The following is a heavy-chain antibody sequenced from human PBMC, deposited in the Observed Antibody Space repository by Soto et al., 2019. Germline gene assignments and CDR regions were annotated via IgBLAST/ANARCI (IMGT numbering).Heavy chain of an antibody. J-gene: IGHJ4*02. V-gene: IGHV3-23*01. D-gene: IGHD6-13*01. CDR3: AKDQGSSWYEIDY. CDR2: ISGSGGST. CDR1: GFTFSNYA. Sequence: GGSLRLSCAASGFTFSNYAVTWVRRAPGKGLEWVSTISGSGGSTYYADSVKGRFTISRDNSKNTLYLQMNSLRAEDTAVYYCAKDQGSSWYEIDYWGQGILVTVSS.